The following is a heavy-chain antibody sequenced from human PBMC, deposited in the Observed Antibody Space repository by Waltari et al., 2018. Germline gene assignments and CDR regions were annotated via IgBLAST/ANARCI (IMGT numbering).Heavy chain of an antibody. J-gene: IGHJ4*02. Sequence: QVRMVQAGAEVTQPGASVKVSCKTSGYTFHPFGIRWVRQAPGQGLEWMGWISVYNNDTNFAEQFQDRVTLTTERGTNTVYLELRSLKPDDTAVYYCARRLTGTIFDYWGQGTLVSVSS. CDR3: ARRLTGTIFDY. CDR1: GYTFHPFG. CDR2: ISVYNNDT. D-gene: IGHD1-1*01. V-gene: IGHV1-18*04.